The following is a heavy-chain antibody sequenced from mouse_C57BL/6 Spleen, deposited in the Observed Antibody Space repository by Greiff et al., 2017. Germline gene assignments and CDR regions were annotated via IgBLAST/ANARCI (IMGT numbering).Heavy chain of an antibody. CDR2: IYPSDSET. CDR1: GYTFTSYW. V-gene: IGHV1-61*01. CDR3: ALTGTGWWYFDV. J-gene: IGHJ1*03. D-gene: IGHD4-1*01. Sequence: QVQLQQSGAELVRPGSSVKLSCKASGYTFTSYWMDWVKQRPGQGLEWIGNIYPSDSETHYNQKFKDKATLTVDKSSSTAYMQLSSLTSEDSAVYYCALTGTGWWYFDVWGTGTTVTVSS.